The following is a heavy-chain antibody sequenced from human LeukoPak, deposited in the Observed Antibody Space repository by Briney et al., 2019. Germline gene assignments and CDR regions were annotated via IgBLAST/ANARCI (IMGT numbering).Heavy chain of an antibody. CDR2: ISAYNGNT. J-gene: IGHJ4*02. CDR3: ARDPGALRFLEWQPQFDY. Sequence: ASVKVSCKASGYTFTSYGISWVRQAPGQGLEWMGWISAYNGNTNYAQKLQGRVTMTTDTSTSTAYMELRSLRSDDTAVYYCARDPGALRFLEWQPQFDYWGQGTLVTVSS. CDR1: GYTFTSYG. V-gene: IGHV1-18*01. D-gene: IGHD3-3*01.